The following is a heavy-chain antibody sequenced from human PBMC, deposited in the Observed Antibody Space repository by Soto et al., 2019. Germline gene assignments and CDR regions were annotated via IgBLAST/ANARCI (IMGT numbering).Heavy chain of an antibody. Sequence: QVQLAESGGGVVQPGRSLTITCAASGFTLGTYGMHWVRQAPGKGLEWVAVISNDGSDKYYSDSVMGRFTISRDNSKNTLFLQMNSLRADDTAVYFCAKEFFDSSGFYPSLDAFDIWGQGTVVTVSS. CDR1: GFTLGTYG. J-gene: IGHJ3*02. CDR3: AKEFFDSSGFYPSLDAFDI. D-gene: IGHD3-22*01. V-gene: IGHV3-30*18. CDR2: ISNDGSDK.